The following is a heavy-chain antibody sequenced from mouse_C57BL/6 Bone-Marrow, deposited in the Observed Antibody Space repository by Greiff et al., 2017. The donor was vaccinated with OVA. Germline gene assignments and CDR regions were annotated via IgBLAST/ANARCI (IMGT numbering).Heavy chain of an antibody. J-gene: IGHJ1*03. V-gene: IGHV2-2*01. CDR3: ARRGYYWYFDV. Sequence: QVQLQQSGPGLVQPSQSLSITCTVSGFSLTSYGVHWVRQSPGKGLEWLGVIWRGGSTAYNAAFISRLGISKDNSKSQVFFKMNSLPADDTAIYYCARRGYYWYFDVGGTGTTVTVTS. CDR1: GFSLTSYG. CDR2: IWRGGST. D-gene: IGHD3-2*02.